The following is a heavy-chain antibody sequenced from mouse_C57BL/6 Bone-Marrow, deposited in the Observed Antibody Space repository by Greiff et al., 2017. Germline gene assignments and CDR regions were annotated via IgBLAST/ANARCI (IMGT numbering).Heavy chain of an antibody. Sequence: QVQLQQPGAELVKPWASVKLSCKASGYTFTSYWMHWVKQRPGQGLEWIGMIHPNSGSTNYNEKFKSKATLTVDKSSSTAYMQLSSLTSEDSAVYYCALLISYAMDYWGQGTSVTVSS. J-gene: IGHJ4*01. CDR2: IHPNSGST. V-gene: IGHV1-64*01. D-gene: IGHD2-1*01. CDR3: ALLISYAMDY. CDR1: GYTFTSYW.